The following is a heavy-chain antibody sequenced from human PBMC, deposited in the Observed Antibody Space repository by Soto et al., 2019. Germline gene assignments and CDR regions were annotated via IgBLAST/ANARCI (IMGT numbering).Heavy chain of an antibody. CDR1: GFTFSSYG. CDR2: ISYDGSNK. CDR3: AKEVVTARHLFDY. V-gene: IGHV3-30*18. D-gene: IGHD6-6*01. J-gene: IGHJ4*02. Sequence: PGGSLRLSCAASGFTFSSYGMHWVRQAPGKGLEWVAVISYDGSNKYYADSVKGRFTISRDNSKNTLYLQMNSLRAEDTAVYYCAKEVVTARHLFDYWGQGTLVTVSS.